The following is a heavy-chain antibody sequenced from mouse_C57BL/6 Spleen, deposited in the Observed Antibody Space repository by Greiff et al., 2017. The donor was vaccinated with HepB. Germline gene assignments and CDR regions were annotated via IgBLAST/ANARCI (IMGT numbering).Heavy chain of an antibody. Sequence: VQLQQSGAELVRPGSSVKLSCKASGYTFTSYWMHWVKQRPIQGLEWIGNIDPSDSETHYNQKFKDKATLTVDKSSSTAYMQLSSLTSEDSAVYYCARGENYYGSHWYFDVWGTGTTVTVSS. CDR2: IDPSDSET. D-gene: IGHD1-1*01. J-gene: IGHJ1*03. CDR3: ARGENYYGSHWYFDV. V-gene: IGHV1-52*01. CDR1: GYTFTSYW.